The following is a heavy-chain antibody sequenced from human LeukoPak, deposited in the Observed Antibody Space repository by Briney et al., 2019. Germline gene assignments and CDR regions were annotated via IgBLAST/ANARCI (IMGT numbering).Heavy chain of an antibody. V-gene: IGHV3-48*03. CDR1: GFTFSSYE. CDR2: ISSSGSTI. J-gene: IGHJ6*02. D-gene: IGHD2-15*01. Sequence: GGSLRLSCAASGFTFSSYEMNWVRQAPGKGLEWVSYISSSGSTIYYADSVKGRFTISRDNAKNSLYLQMNSLRAEDTAVYYCARGHCSGGSCYRDYYYGMDVWGQGTTVTVSS. CDR3: ARGHCSGGSCYRDYYYGMDV.